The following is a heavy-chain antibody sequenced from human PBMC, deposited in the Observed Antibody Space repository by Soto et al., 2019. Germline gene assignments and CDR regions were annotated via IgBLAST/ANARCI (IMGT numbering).Heavy chain of an antibody. D-gene: IGHD2-2*01. V-gene: IGHV4-34*01. CDR1: GGSFSGYY. J-gene: IGHJ2*01. CDR2: IHLAGST. Sequence: QVQLQQWGAGLLKPSETLSLTCAVYGGSFSGYYWSWIRQPPGKGLEWIGEIHLAGSTKYNPSLKGRVTISLDTSKNQFSLKLTSVTAADTAVYYCGRRVVPAALGLWGRGTLVTVSS. CDR3: GRRVVPAALGL.